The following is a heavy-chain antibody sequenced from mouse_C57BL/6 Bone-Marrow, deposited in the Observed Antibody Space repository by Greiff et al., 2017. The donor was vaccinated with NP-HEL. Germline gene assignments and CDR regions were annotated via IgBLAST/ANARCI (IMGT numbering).Heavy chain of an antibody. CDR2: ISSGSSTI. Sequence: DVKLVESGGGLVKPGGSLTLSCAASGFTFSDYGMHWVRQSPEKGLEWVAYISSGSSTIYYPATVKGRFTISRDNATNTLFLQMTSLRSEDTSMYYCENLITAYWGQGTLVTVSA. CDR1: GFTFSDYG. J-gene: IGHJ3*01. CDR3: ENLITAY. D-gene: IGHD1-1*01. V-gene: IGHV5-17*01.